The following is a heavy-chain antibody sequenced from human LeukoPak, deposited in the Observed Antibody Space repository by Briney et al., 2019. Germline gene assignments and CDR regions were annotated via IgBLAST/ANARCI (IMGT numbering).Heavy chain of an antibody. CDR2: ISSSSYI. D-gene: IGHD2-2*01. Sequence: PGGSLRLSCAASGFTFSSYSMNWVRQAPGKGLEWVSSISSSSYIYYADSVKGRFTISRDNAKNSLYLQMNSLRAEDTAVYYCAREGLGYCSSTSCYADVIDYWGQGTLVTVSS. CDR3: AREGLGYCSSTSCYADVIDY. J-gene: IGHJ4*02. V-gene: IGHV3-21*01. CDR1: GFTFSSYS.